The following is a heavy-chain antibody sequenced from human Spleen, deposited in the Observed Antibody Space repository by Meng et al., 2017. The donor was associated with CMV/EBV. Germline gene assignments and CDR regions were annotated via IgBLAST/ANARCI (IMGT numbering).Heavy chain of an antibody. J-gene: IGHJ3*02. CDR3: ARQKDYSDSSGLYSFDN. Sequence: GSLRLSCAASGFTFSSYSMNWVRQAPGKGLEWIGSIYHSGSTYSNPSLKSRVTISVDTSKNQFSLKLSSVTAADTAVYYCARQKDYSDSSGLYSFDNWGQGTMVTVSS. D-gene: IGHD3-22*01. V-gene: IGHV4-38-2*01. CDR1: GFTFSSYS. CDR2: IYHSGST.